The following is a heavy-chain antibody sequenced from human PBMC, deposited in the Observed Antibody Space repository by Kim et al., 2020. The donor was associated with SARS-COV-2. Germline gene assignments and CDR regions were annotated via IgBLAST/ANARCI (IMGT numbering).Heavy chain of an antibody. CDR1: GFTFSSYW. D-gene: IGHD3-10*01. J-gene: IGHJ4*02. V-gene: IGHV3-7*03. CDR3: AREPPRVRLLWFGELLSPFDY. Sequence: GGSLRLSCAASGFTFSSYWMSWVRQAPGKGLEWVANIKHDGSEKYYVDSVKGRFTISRDNAKNSLYLQMNSLRAEDTAVYYCAREPPRVRLLWFGELLSPFDYWCQGTLVTVPS. CDR2: IKHDGSEK.